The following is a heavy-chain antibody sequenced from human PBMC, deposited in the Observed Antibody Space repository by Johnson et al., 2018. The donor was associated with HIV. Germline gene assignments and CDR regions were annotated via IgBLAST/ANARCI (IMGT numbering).Heavy chain of an antibody. Sequence: QVQLVESGGGVVQPGRSLRLSCAVSGFTFSSYAMHWVRQAPGKGLEWVALISYDGPNKYYADSVKGRFTISRDNSKNTLYLQMNSLRAEDTAVYYCAKGLAAGDDAFDIWGQGTMVTVSS. J-gene: IGHJ3*02. D-gene: IGHD6-25*01. CDR3: AKGLAAGDDAFDI. CDR1: GFTFSSYA. V-gene: IGHV3-30*14. CDR2: ISYDGPNK.